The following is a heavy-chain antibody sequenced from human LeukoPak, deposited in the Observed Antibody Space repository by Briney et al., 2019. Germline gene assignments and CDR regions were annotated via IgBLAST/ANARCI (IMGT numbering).Heavy chain of an antibody. CDR3: AKDSGISWLRYYFDY. Sequence: GGSLRLSCAASGFTFSSYGMHWVRQAPGKGLEWVAFIRYDGNNKYYADSVKGRFTISRDNSKNTLYLQMNSLRAEDTAVYYCAKDSGISWLRYYFDYWGQGTLVTVSS. D-gene: IGHD3-10*01. J-gene: IGHJ4*02. V-gene: IGHV3-30*02. CDR1: GFTFSSYG. CDR2: IRYDGNNK.